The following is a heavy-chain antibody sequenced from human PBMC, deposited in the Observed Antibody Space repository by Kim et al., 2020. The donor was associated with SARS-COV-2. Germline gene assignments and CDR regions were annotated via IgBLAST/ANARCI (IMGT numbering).Heavy chain of an antibody. V-gene: IGHV3-66*01. J-gene: IGHJ6*02. Sequence: GGSLRLSCAASGFTVSSNYMSWVRQAPGKGLEWVSVIYSGGSTYYADSVKGRFTISRDNSKNTLYLQMNSLRAEDTAVYYCARDLGPGGVWFGESNYYGMDVWGQGTTVTVSS. CDR1: GFTVSSNY. CDR3: ARDLGPGGVWFGESNYYGMDV. D-gene: IGHD3-10*01. CDR2: IYSGGST.